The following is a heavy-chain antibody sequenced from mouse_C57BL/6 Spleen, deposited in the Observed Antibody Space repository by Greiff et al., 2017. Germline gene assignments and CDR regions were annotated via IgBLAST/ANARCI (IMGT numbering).Heavy chain of an antibody. Sequence: DVKLVESGGDLVKPGGSLKLSCAASGFTFSSYGMSWVRQTPDKRLEWVATISSGGSYTYYPDSVKGRFTISRDNAKNTLYLQMSSLKSEDTAMXYCARHEGGSSPFDYWGQGTTLTVSS. CDR2: ISSGGSYT. CDR3: ARHEGGSSPFDY. D-gene: IGHD1-1*01. V-gene: IGHV5-6*02. J-gene: IGHJ2*01. CDR1: GFTFSSYG.